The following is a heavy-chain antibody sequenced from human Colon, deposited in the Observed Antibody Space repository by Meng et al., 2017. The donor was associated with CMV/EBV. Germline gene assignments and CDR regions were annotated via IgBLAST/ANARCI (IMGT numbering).Heavy chain of an antibody. CDR3: VRGDLKFDDFYKFDY. Sequence: GESLKISCAASGFTFSNYEMSWVRQSPERGLEWVAYISSAAVTIRYAGSVKGRFSISRDNAKNSVFLQMNRLRAEDTAVYYCVRGDLKFDDFYKFDYWGQGAQVTVSS. V-gene: IGHV3-48*03. CDR1: GFTFSNYE. D-gene: IGHD3-3*01. CDR2: ISSAAVTI. J-gene: IGHJ4*02.